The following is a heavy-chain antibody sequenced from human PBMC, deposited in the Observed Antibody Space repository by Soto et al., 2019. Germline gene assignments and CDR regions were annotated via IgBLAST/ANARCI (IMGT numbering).Heavy chain of an antibody. CDR2: ISSSSSYI. CDR1: GFTFSSYS. CDR3: VNSLQTIAAAVSDCYGMDV. V-gene: IGHV3-21*01. Sequence: GGSLRLSCAASGFTFSSYSMKWVRQAPGKGLEGVSSISSSSSYIYYADSVKGRFTISRDNAKNSLYLQMNSLRAEDTAVHYFVNSLQTIAAAVSDCYGMDVWGQGTTVTVSS. J-gene: IGHJ6*02. D-gene: IGHD6-13*01.